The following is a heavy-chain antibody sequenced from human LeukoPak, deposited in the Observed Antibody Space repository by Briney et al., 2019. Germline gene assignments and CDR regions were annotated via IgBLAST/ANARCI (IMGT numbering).Heavy chain of an antibody. Sequence: GGSLRLSCAASGFTSTTYAMSWVRQAPGKGLEWVSSVSGSGSHTYYADSVKGRFTISRDNSKNTLDLQMHSLRAEDTALYYCAKEVLGGNYGDYAVDYWGQGTLVTVSS. CDR2: VSGSGSHT. V-gene: IGHV3-23*01. D-gene: IGHD4-17*01. J-gene: IGHJ4*02. CDR3: AKEVLGGNYGDYAVDY. CDR1: GFTSTTYA.